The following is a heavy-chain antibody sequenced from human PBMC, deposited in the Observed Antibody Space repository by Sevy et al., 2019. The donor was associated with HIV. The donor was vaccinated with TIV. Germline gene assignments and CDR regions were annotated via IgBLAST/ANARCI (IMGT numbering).Heavy chain of an antibody. V-gene: IGHV3-23*01. CDR2: ISGSGGST. CDR3: AKDNHYDSRGYYYGMRPSEGAFDI. CDR1: GFNFGSYA. D-gene: IGHD3-22*01. J-gene: IGHJ3*02. Sequence: GGSLRLSCAASGFNFGSYAMSWVRQAPGKGLEWVSAISGSGGSTYYADSVKGRFTISRDNSKNTLDLQRNGLRAEDTAIYYCAKDNHYDSRGYYYGMRPSEGAFDIWGQGTMVTVSS.